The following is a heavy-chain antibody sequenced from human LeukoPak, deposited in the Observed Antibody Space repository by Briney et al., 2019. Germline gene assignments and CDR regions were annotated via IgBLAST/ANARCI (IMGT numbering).Heavy chain of an antibody. CDR2: IKQDGTET. J-gene: IGHJ4*02. V-gene: IGHV3-7*03. D-gene: IGHD6-13*01. Sequence: PGGSLRLSCAASGFIFSSYWMSWVRQVPGKGLEWVANIKQDGTETSYVDSVEGRFTISRDNAKNLLFLQMNSLRADDTALYYCARGVTSAWYLRYYFEYWGQGIMVTVSS. CDR1: GFIFSSYW. CDR3: ARGVTSAWYLRYYFEY.